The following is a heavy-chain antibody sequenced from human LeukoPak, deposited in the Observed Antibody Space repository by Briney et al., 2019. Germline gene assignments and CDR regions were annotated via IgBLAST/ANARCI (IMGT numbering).Heavy chain of an antibody. D-gene: IGHD2-15*01. J-gene: IGHJ6*03. CDR3: ARDPHQRRYCSGGSCFYYYMDV. Sequence: GGSLRLSCAASGFTFSSYAMHWVRQAPGKGLEWVAVISYDGSNKYYADSVKGRFTISRDNSKNTLYLQMNSLRAEDTAVYYCARDPHQRRYCSGGSCFYYYMDVWGKGTTVTVSS. CDR1: GFTFSSYA. CDR2: ISYDGSNK. V-gene: IGHV3-30*04.